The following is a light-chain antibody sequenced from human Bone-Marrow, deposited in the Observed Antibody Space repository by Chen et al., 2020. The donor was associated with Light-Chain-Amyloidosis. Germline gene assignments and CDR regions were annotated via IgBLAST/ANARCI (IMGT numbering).Light chain of an antibody. CDR2: RDN. V-gene: IGLV3-25*03. J-gene: IGLJ2*01. Sequence: SYELTQPPSVSVSPGQTARITCSGDNLPTKYAYWYHQKPGQAPVLVIHRDNERPSGICERFSGSSSGKTATLTIRRVQAEDEADYHCQSADSSGTYEVIFGGGTKLTV. CDR3: QSADSSGTYEVI. CDR1: NLPTKY.